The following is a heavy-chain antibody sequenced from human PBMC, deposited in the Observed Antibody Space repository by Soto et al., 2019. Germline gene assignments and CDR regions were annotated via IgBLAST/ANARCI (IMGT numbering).Heavy chain of an antibody. D-gene: IGHD6-13*01. V-gene: IGHV3-33*01. Sequence: QVQLVESGGGVVQPGRSLRLSCAASGFTFSDYAMHWVRQAPGKGLEWVASIWFDGATKYYADSVKGRFTISRDNSKNPGEPQMDSPPAEGSGLDPRGRGGFSTNWRFDYWGQGTLVAVSS. J-gene: IGHJ4*02. CDR1: GFTFSDYA. CDR3: GRGGFSTNWRFDY. CDR2: IWFDGATK.